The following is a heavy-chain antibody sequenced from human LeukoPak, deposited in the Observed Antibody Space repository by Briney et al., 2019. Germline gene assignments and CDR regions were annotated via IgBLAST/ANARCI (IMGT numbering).Heavy chain of an antibody. Sequence: GASVKVSCKASGYTFTSYGISWVRQAPGQGLEWMGWISAYNGNTNYAQKLQGRVTMTTDTSTSTAYMELRSLGSEDSAVYYCAAELYGVYTDCCTFHLWGQGTMVTVSS. CDR3: AAELYGVYTDCCTFHL. CDR1: GYTFTSYG. V-gene: IGHV1-18*01. J-gene: IGHJ3*01. D-gene: IGHD4-17*01. CDR2: ISAYNGNT.